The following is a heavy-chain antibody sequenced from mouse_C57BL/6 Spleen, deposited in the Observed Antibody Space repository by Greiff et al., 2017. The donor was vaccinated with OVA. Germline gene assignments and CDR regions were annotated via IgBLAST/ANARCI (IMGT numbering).Heavy chain of an antibody. J-gene: IGHJ1*03. CDR1: GFTFSDAW. D-gene: IGHD4-1*01. CDR2: IRNKANNHAT. V-gene: IGHV6-6*01. Sequence: EVKLMESGGGLVQPGGSMKLSCAASGFTFSDAWMDWVRQSPEKGLEWVAEIRNKANNHATYYAESVKGRFTISRDDSKSSVYLQMNSLRAEDTGIYYCTRRGELGRSYFDVWGTGTTVTVSS. CDR3: TRRGELGRSYFDV.